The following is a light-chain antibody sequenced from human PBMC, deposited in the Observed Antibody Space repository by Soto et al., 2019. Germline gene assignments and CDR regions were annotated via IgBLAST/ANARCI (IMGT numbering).Light chain of an antibody. J-gene: IGKJ1*01. V-gene: IGKV3-11*01. Sequence: IVFKQSPATLFSLPGARASLTCWSSQNVCRYLVWYQQKQGQAPRLLMHDASKRATGIPARFSGIGSGTEFTLSIISLKSEDSAVYFCQQYANWSRTFSQGTKV. CDR1: QNVCRY. CDR3: QQYANWSRT. CDR2: DAS.